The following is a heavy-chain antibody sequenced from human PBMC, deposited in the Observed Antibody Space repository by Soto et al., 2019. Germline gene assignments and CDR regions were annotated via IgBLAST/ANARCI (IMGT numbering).Heavy chain of an antibody. CDR3: ARAESRIVVVVAATRSPFDY. Sequence: ASVKVSCKASGYTFTSYYMHWVRQAPGQGLEWMGIINPSGGSTSYAQKFQGRVTMTRDTSTSTVYMELSSLRSEDTAVYYCARAESRIVVVVAATRSPFDYWGQGTLVTVSS. V-gene: IGHV1-46*03. J-gene: IGHJ4*02. CDR1: GYTFTSYY. CDR2: INPSGGST. D-gene: IGHD2-15*01.